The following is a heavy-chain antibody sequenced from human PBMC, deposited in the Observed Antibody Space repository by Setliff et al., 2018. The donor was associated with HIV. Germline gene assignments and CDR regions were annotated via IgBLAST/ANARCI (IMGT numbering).Heavy chain of an antibody. CDR3: ARDRIPKRGYTYREPDFDS. D-gene: IGHD3-16*02. CDR1: EYTFTLYG. Sequence: ASVKVSCKASEYTFTLYGIHWVRQAPGQRPEWVGWINAGNGDTEYSQKFQGRVTITRDTSANTGYMEVNSLRLEDTAVYYCARDRIPKRGYTYREPDFDSWGQGTLVTVS. CDR2: INAGNGDT. J-gene: IGHJ4*02. V-gene: IGHV1-3*01.